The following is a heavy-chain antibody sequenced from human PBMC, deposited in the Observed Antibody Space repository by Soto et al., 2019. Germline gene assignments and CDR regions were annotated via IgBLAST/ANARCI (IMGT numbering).Heavy chain of an antibody. D-gene: IGHD1-26*01. J-gene: IGHJ3*02. CDR3: ARPIGVGATIRGIDAFDI. Sequence: QVQLVQSGAEVKKPGSSVKVSCKASGGTFSSYAISWVRQAPGQGLEWMGGIIPIFGTANYAQKFQGRVRISADESTSTAYMELSSLRSEEAAVYYCARPIGVGATIRGIDAFDIWGQGTMVTVSS. V-gene: IGHV1-69*12. CDR2: IIPIFGTA. CDR1: GGTFSSYA.